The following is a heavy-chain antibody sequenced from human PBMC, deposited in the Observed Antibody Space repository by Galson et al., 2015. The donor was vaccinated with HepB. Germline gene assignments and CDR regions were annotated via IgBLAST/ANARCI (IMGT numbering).Heavy chain of an antibody. V-gene: IGHV3-9*01. CDR2: ISWNSGSI. CDR1: GFTFDDYA. J-gene: IGHJ6*03. Sequence: SLRLSCAASGFTFDDYAMHWVRQAPGKGLEWVSGISWNSGSIGYADSVKGRFTISRDNAKNSLYLQMNSLRAEDTALYYCAKAVSPYYYYYMDVWGKGTTVTVSS. CDR3: AKAVSPYYYYYMDV.